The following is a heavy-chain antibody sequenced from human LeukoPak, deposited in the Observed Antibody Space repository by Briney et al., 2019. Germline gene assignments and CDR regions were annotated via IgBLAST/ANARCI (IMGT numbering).Heavy chain of an antibody. Sequence: GGSLRLSCATSGFTFSAHHMNWVRQAPGKGLEWVSGITASGATTYYADSVRGRFTISRDSSQSTLYLQMNSLRAEDTAVYYCARAEAAGDNRGGYYYFYMDVWGKGTTVTVSS. J-gene: IGHJ6*03. CDR1: GFTFSAHH. V-gene: IGHV3-23*01. CDR2: ITASGATT. CDR3: ARAEAAGDNRGGYYYFYMDV. D-gene: IGHD6-25*01.